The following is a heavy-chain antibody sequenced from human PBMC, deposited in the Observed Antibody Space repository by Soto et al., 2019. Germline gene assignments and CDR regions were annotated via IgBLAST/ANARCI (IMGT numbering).Heavy chain of an antibody. J-gene: IGHJ4*01. V-gene: IGHV3-23*01. Sequence: GGSLRLSCAASGFTFSSHGMSWVRQAPGKGLEWIAGLSRGGGTTYYADSVKGRFTISRDNSKNTLDLIMNSLKVEDTALYYCAKDGQYRTDGFDVWGQGNPGHRLL. CDR2: LSRGGGTT. CDR3: AKDGQYRTDGFDV. D-gene: IGHD6-6*01. CDR1: GFTFSSHG.